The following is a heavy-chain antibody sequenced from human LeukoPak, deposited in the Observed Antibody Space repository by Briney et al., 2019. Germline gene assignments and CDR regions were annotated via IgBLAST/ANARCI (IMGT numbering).Heavy chain of an antibody. CDR1: GFTFSSYA. V-gene: IGHV3-30-3*01. D-gene: IGHD6-6*01. CDR3: ARAESSDAFDI. CDR2: ISYDGSNK. J-gene: IGHJ3*02. Sequence: AGRSLRLSCAASGFTFSSYAMHWVRQAPGKRLEWVAVISYDGSNKYYADSVKGRFTISRDNSKNTLYLQMNSLRAEDTAVYYCARAESSDAFDIWGQGTMVTVSS.